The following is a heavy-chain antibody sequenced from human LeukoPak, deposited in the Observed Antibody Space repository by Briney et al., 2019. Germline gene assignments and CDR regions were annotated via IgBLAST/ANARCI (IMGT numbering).Heavy chain of an antibody. V-gene: IGHV4-31*03. Sequence: SETLSLTCTVSGGSISSGGYYWSWIRQHPGKGLEWIGYIYYSGSTYYNPSLKSRVTISVDTSKNQFSLKLSSVTAADTAVYYCARAQGPAVRSPDAFDIWGQGTMVTVSS. J-gene: IGHJ3*02. CDR3: ARAQGPAVRSPDAFDI. D-gene: IGHD4-17*01. CDR1: GGSISSGGYY. CDR2: IYYSGST.